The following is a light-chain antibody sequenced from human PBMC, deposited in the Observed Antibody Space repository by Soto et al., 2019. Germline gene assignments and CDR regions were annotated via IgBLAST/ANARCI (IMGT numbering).Light chain of an antibody. CDR1: QSVSSSY. Sequence: EIVLTQSPGTLSLSPGERATLSCRASQSVSSSYLAWYQQKPGQAPRLLIYGASSRATGIPDRFSGSGSGTDFTLTISRLEPEDFAVYYCQQYSSSPKVTFGPGTKVDIK. V-gene: IGKV3-20*01. J-gene: IGKJ3*01. CDR2: GAS. CDR3: QQYSSSPKVT.